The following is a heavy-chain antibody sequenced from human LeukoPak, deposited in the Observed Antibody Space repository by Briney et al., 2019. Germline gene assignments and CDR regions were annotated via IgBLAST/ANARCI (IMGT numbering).Heavy chain of an antibody. CDR1: GFTFSCYS. CDR3: ARSPQYYYDSSGYYCEH. Sequence: GGSLRLSCAASGFTFSCYSMNWVRQAPGKGLEWVSSISSSSSYIYYADSVKGRFTISRDNAKNSLYLQMNSLRAEDTAVYYCARSPQYYYDSSGYYCEHWGQGTLVTVSS. CDR2: ISSSSSYI. D-gene: IGHD3-22*01. V-gene: IGHV3-21*01. J-gene: IGHJ4*02.